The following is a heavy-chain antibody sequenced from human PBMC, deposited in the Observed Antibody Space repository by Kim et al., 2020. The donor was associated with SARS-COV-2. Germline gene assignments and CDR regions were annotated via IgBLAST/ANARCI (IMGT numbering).Heavy chain of an antibody. V-gene: IGHV1-46*01. D-gene: IGHD6-13*01. CDR3: ARDRSIAAASMLFDY. CDR2: INPSGGST. J-gene: IGHJ4*02. Sequence: ASVKVSCKASGYTFTSYYMHWVRQAPGQGLEWMGIINPSGGSTSYAQKFQGRVTMTRDTSTSTVYMELSSLRSEDTAVYYCARDRSIAAASMLFDYWGQGTLVTVSS. CDR1: GYTFTSYY.